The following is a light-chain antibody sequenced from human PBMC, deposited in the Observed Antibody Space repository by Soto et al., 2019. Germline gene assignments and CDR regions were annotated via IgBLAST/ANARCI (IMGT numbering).Light chain of an antibody. CDR2: DAS. CDR3: QQYTSYWT. V-gene: IGKV1-5*01. CDR1: QSISSW. Sequence: DIQMTQSPSTLFASVGDRVTITCRASQSISSWLAWYQQKPGKAPKLLIYDASSLESGVPSRFSGSGSGTEFTLTISSLQPDDFATYYCQQYTSYWTFGQGTKVEIK. J-gene: IGKJ1*01.